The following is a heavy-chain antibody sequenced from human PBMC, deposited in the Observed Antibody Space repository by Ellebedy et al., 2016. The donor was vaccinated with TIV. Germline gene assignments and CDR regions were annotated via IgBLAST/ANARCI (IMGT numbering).Heavy chain of an antibody. V-gene: IGHV5-10-1*01. Sequence: PGGSLRLSCKGSGYSFTSYWIGRVRQMPGKGLEWMGKIDPSDSYTNYSPSFQGHVTISADKSIRTAYLQWSSLKASDTAMYYCARYSYGPADAFDIWGQGTMVTVSS. J-gene: IGHJ3*02. CDR1: GYSFTSYW. D-gene: IGHD5-18*01. CDR3: ARYSYGPADAFDI. CDR2: IDPSDSYT.